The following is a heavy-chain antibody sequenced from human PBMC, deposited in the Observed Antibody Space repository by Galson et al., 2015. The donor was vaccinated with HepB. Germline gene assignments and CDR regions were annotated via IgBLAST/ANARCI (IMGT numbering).Heavy chain of an antibody. V-gene: IGHV1-3*01. J-gene: IGHJ4*02. Sequence: SVKVSCKASGYPFINYAIHWVRQAPGHSLEWMGWINVGNGNTIYSKKFQGRVTISRDISASTAYQDLPSLSSEDTAVYYCTRDAAMAHWDYWGQGTRVTVSS. CDR1: GYPFINYA. CDR2: INVGNGNT. D-gene: IGHD5-18*01. CDR3: TRDAAMAHWDY.